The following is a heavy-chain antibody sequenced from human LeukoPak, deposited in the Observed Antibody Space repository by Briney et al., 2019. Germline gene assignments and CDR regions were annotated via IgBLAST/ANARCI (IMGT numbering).Heavy chain of an antibody. V-gene: IGHV4-30-4*01. D-gene: IGHD3-22*01. CDR2: ISYSGST. J-gene: IGHJ2*01. CDR1: GGSISSGDYY. CDR3: ASQDTYYYDSSGYPASFDL. Sequence: SETLSLTCTVCGGSISSGDYYWSWIRQPPGKGLEWIGYISYSGSTYYNPSLKSRVTISVDTSKNQFSLKLSSVTAADTAVYYCASQDTYYYDSSGYPASFDLWGRGTLVTVSS.